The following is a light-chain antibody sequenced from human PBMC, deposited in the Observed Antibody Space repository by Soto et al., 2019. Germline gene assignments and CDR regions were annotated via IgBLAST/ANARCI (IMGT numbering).Light chain of an antibody. Sequence: DIQMTQSPSTLSASVGDRFTITCRGSQSIGTCVAWYQQAPGTAPTLLIYDASTLESGVPSRFSGSGSGTDFTLTISRLQPSDFATYYCQHYTGSSLTFGQGTRLEVK. V-gene: IGKV1-5*01. CDR1: QSIGTC. J-gene: IGKJ5*01. CDR3: QHYTGSSLT. CDR2: DAS.